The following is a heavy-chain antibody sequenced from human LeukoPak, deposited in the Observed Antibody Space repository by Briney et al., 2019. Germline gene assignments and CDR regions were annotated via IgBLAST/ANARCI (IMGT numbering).Heavy chain of an antibody. Sequence: PGGSLRLSCAASGFXFSSFPIHWGRQAPGEGQEYVSAISSDGGATYYANSVKGRYTISRDNCKDTLYLQMGSPRAAAMDVYSCAREVAYYDYWGQGTLVTVSS. J-gene: IGHJ4*02. V-gene: IGHV3-64*01. CDR3: AREVAYYDY. D-gene: IGHD2-15*01. CDR1: GFXFSSFP. CDR2: ISSDGGAT.